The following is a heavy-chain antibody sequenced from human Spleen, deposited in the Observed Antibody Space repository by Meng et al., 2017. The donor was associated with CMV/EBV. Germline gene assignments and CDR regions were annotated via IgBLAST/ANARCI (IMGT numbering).Heavy chain of an antibody. D-gene: IGHD1-26*01. CDR2: IVVGSGVT. V-gene: IGHV1-58*01. J-gene: IGHJ4*02. CDR3: TRGPYTYSGTPHPDY. Sequence: SVKVSCKASGFTFSNSAVQWVRQARGQRPEWIGWIVVGSGVTDFAQNFQERVTITWDMSTTTAYMELSSLRSEDTAVYYCTRGPYTYSGTPHPDYWGQGTLVTVSS. CDR1: GFTFSNSA.